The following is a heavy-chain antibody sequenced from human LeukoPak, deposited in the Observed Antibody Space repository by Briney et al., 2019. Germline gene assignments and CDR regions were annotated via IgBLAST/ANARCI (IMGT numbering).Heavy chain of an antibody. CDR3: ARGTIAAAGYYYFDY. CDR1: GITFSSYW. D-gene: IGHD6-13*01. V-gene: IGHV3-7*04. Sequence: PGGSLRLSCAASGITFSSYWMSWVRQAPGKGLEWVANIKQDGSEKYYVDSVKGRFTISRDNAKNSLYLQMNSLRAEDTAVYYYARGTIAAAGYYYFDYWGQGTQVTVSS. CDR2: IKQDGSEK. J-gene: IGHJ4*02.